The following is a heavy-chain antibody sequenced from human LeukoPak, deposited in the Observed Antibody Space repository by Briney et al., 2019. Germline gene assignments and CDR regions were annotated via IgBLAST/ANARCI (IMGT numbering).Heavy chain of an antibody. Sequence: ASVKVSCKASGYTFTSYGISWVRQAPGQGLEWMGWISAYNGNTNYAQKLQGRVTMTTDTSTSTAYMELRSLRSDDTAVYYCARDNTIPYSGSYYFDYWGQGTLVTVSS. CDR2: ISAYNGNT. CDR3: ARDNTIPYSGSYYFDY. J-gene: IGHJ4*02. V-gene: IGHV1-18*01. D-gene: IGHD1-26*01. CDR1: GYTFTSYG.